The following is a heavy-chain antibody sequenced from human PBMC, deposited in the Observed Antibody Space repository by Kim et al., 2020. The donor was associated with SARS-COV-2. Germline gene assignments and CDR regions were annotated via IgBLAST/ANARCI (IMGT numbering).Heavy chain of an antibody. J-gene: IGHJ4*02. Sequence: GGSLRLSCAASGFTFSNYWMSWVRQAPGKGPEWVANIRADGSETHYVDSVKGRFTISRDNSKNSLDLQMNSLRAEDTAVYYCARYLHDSAGYYSPGFESWGQGTLVTVSS. CDR1: GFTFSNYW. V-gene: IGHV3-7*01. CDR2: IRADGSET. CDR3: ARYLHDSAGYYSPGFES. D-gene: IGHD3-10*01.